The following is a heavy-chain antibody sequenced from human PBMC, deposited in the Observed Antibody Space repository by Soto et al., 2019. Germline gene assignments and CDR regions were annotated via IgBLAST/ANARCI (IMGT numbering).Heavy chain of an antibody. J-gene: IGHJ5*02. D-gene: IGHD1-26*01. CDR2: VAYSGTT. CDR3: AREAQDYYFAH. V-gene: IGHV4-59*01. Sequence: QVQLQESGPGLVKPSETLTLTCTVSPGSISSSYWSWIRQPTGRGLEWIGHVAYSGTTKYNPSLKSRGSISVSTSKRQFSLRLTSVTAADTAVYYCAREAQDYYFAHWGQGILVTVSS. CDR1: PGSISSSY.